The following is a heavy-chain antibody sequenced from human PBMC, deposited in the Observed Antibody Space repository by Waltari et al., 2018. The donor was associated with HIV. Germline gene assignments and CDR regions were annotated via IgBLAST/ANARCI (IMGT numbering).Heavy chain of an antibody. D-gene: IGHD3-22*01. CDR2: IIPTFGTA. CDR3: AMGNTYYYDSSGYYYRD. CDR1: GGTFSSYA. V-gene: IGHV1-69*12. Sequence: QVQLVQSGAEVKKPGSSVKVSCKASGGTFSSYAISWVRQAPGQGLEWMGGIIPTFGTANYAQKFQGRVTSTADESTSTAYMELSSLRSEDTAVYYCAMGNTYYYDSSGYYYRDWGQGTLVTVSS. J-gene: IGHJ4*02.